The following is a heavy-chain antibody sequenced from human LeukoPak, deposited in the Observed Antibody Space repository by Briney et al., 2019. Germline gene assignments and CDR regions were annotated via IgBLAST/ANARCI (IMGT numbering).Heavy chain of an antibody. J-gene: IGHJ3*02. CDR2: ISSSSSYI. CDR1: GFTFSSYS. CDR3: ARDSGPADPEAFDI. D-gene: IGHD1-14*01. Sequence: SGGSLRLSCAASGFTFSSYSMNWVRQAPGKGLEWVSSISSSSSYIYYADSVKGRFTISRDNAKNLLYLQMDSLRADDTAVYYCARDSGPADPEAFDIWGQGTMVTVSS. V-gene: IGHV3-21*01.